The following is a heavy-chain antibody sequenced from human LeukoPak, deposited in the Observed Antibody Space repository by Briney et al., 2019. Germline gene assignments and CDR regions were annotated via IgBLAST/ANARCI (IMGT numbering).Heavy chain of an antibody. V-gene: IGHV6-1*01. Sequence: SQTLSLTCAISGDSASSNSAAWNWIRQSPSRGLEWLGGTYYRSKWYNDYAVSVKSRITINPDTSKNQFSLQLNSVTPEDTAVYYCARGSSGYSSGWYGAYYFDYWGQGTLVTVSS. J-gene: IGHJ4*02. CDR3: ARGSSGYSSGWYGAYYFDY. CDR1: GDSASSNSAA. D-gene: IGHD6-19*01. CDR2: TYYRSKWYN.